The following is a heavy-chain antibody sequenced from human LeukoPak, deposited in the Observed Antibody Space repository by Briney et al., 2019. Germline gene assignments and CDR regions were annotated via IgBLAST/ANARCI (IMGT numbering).Heavy chain of an antibody. CDR2: INPNSGGT. CDR3: ARDGDPYYYYMDV. CDR1: GYTFTGYY. V-gene: IGHV1-2*06. Sequence: ASVKVSCKASGYTFTGYYMHWVRRAPGQGLEWMGRINPNSGGTNYAQKFQGRVTMTRDTSISTAYMELSRLRSDDTAVYYCARDGDPYYYYMDVWGKGTTVTVSS. J-gene: IGHJ6*03. D-gene: IGHD3-3*01.